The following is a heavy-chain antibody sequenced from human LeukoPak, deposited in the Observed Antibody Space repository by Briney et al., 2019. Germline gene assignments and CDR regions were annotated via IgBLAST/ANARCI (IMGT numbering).Heavy chain of an antibody. CDR2: IIPIFGTA. V-gene: IGHV1-69*01. Sequence: GSSVKVSCKASGGTFSSYAISWVRQAPGQGLEWMGGIIPIFGTANYAQKFQGRVTITADESTSTAYMELSSPRSEDTAAYYCAKGTDIVVLASGWDSWGQGTLVTVSS. CDR1: GGTFSSYA. CDR3: AKGTDIVVLASGWDS. J-gene: IGHJ4*02. D-gene: IGHD2-15*01.